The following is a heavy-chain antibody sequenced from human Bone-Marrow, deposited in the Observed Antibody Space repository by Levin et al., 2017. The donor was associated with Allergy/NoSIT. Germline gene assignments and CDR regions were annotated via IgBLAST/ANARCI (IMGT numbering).Heavy chain of an antibody. CDR2: IHYSGNT. J-gene: IGHJ4*02. D-gene: IGHD3-16*01. Sequence: PSETLSLTCNVSDGSMTRSPYYWGWLRQPPGKGLEWIVSIHYSGNTYNNPSLKTRVTISLDTSKSQFSLKLTSMTATDTALYYCAKHMGDPLPGRYFFDSWGQGILVTVSS. CDR3: AKHMGDPLPGRYFFDS. V-gene: IGHV4-39*01. CDR1: DGSMTRSPYY.